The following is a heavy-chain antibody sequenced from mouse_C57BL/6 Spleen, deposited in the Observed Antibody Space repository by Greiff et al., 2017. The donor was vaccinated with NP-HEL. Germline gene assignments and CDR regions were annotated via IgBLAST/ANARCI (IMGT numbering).Heavy chain of an antibody. V-gene: IGHV1-15*01. J-gene: IGHJ3*01. D-gene: IGHD2-14*01. Sequence: QVQLQQSGAELVRPGASVTLSCKASGYTFTDYEMHWVKQTPVHGLEWIGAIDPETGGTAYNQKFKGTAILTADKSSSTAYMELRSLTSEDSAVYDCRVGEYDDGVSWFADWGQGTLVTVSA. CDR3: RVGEYDDGVSWFAD. CDR1: GYTFTDYE. CDR2: IDPETGGT.